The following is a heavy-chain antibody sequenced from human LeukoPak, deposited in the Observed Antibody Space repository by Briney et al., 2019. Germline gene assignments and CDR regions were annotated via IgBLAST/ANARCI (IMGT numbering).Heavy chain of an antibody. CDR2: FYTSGST. CDR1: GGSISSYY. V-gene: IGHV4-4*07. J-gene: IGHJ4*02. D-gene: IGHD6-19*01. Sequence: SDTLSLTCTVSGGSISSYYWSWIRQPAGKGLEWIGRFYTSGSTNYNPSLKSRVTMSVDTSKNQFSLKMRFVTAADTAVYYCARFCPIAVAGIFYFDYWGQGTLVTVSS. CDR3: ARFCPIAVAGIFYFDY.